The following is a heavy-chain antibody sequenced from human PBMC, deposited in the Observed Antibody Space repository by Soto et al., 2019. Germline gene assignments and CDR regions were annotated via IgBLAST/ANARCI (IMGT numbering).Heavy chain of an antibody. V-gene: IGHV4-39*01. D-gene: IGHD6-13*01. CDR1: GGSISSSSYY. CDR2: IYYSGST. Sequence: PSETLSLTCTVSGGSISSSSYYWGWIRQPPGKGLEWIGSIYYSGSTYYNPSLKSRVTISVDTSKNQFSLKLSSVTAADTAVYYCARHPVWQQLNYMDVWGKGTTVTVSS. CDR3: ARHPVWQQLNYMDV. J-gene: IGHJ6*03.